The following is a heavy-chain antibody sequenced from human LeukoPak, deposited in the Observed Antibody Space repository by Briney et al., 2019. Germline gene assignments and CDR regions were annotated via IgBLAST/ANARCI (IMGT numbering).Heavy chain of an antibody. CDR2: IWYDASNK. CDR1: GFTFSSFG. D-gene: IGHD6-13*01. J-gene: IGHJ5*02. Sequence: GGSLRLSCAASGFTFSSFGMHWVRQAPGKGLEWVAVIWYDASNKYYADSVKGRFTISRDNSKNTLFLQMNSLRDDDTAVYYCVRGVGVSRFNYFDPWGQGTLVIVSA. V-gene: IGHV3-33*01. CDR3: VRGVGVSRFNYFDP.